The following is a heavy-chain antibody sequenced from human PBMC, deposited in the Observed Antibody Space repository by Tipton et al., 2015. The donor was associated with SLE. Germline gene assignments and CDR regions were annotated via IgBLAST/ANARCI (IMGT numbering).Heavy chain of an antibody. CDR2: ISWNSGSI. CDR3: AKDMGKAVAEDAFDI. D-gene: IGHD6-19*01. J-gene: IGHJ3*02. CDR1: GFTFDDYA. Sequence: SLRLSCAAPGFTFDDYAMHWVRQAPGKGLEWVSGISWNSGSIGYADSVKGRFTISRDNAKNSLYLQMNSLRAEDTALYYCAKDMGKAVAEDAFDIWGQGKMVTVYS. V-gene: IGHV3-9*01.